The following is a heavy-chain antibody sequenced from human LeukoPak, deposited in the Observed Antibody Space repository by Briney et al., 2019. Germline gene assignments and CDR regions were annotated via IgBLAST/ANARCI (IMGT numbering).Heavy chain of an antibody. J-gene: IGHJ4*02. D-gene: IGHD3-22*01. CDR2: INPNSGGT. CDR1: GYTFTGYY. CDR3: ARAAVSSGYYSFDY. V-gene: IGHV1-2*02. Sequence: ASVKVSCKASGYTFTGYYMHWVRQAPGQGLEWMGWINPNSGGTNYAQKFQGRVTMTRDTSISTAYMELSRLRSDDTAVYYCARAAVSSGYYSFDYWGQGILVIVSS.